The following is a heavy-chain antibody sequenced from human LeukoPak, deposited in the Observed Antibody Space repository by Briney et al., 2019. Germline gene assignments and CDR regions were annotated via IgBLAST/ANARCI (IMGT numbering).Heavy chain of an antibody. J-gene: IGHJ6*03. CDR3: ARRGGAPGYSSSWYWDWGYYYMDV. CDR2: INWNGGST. Sequence: GGSLRLSCAASGFTFDDYGMSWVRQAPGKGLEWVSGINWNGGSTGYADSVKGRFTISRDNAKNSPYLQMNSLRAEDTALYYCARRGGAPGYSSSWYWDWGYYYMDVWGKGTTVTVSS. CDR1: GFTFDDYG. D-gene: IGHD6-13*01. V-gene: IGHV3-20*04.